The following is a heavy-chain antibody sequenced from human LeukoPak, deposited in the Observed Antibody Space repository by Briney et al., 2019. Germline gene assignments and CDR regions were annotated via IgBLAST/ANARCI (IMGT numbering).Heavy chain of an antibody. CDR3: ALWPRFGDDAFDI. CDR1: GFTVSSNY. D-gene: IGHD3-10*01. J-gene: IGHJ3*02. CDR2: IYSGGST. V-gene: IGHV3-53*01. Sequence: GGSLRLSCAASGFTVSSNYMSWVRQAPGKGLEWVSVIYSGGSTYYADSVKGRFTISRDNSKNTLYLQMNSLRAEDTAVYYCALWPRFGDDAFDIWGQGTMVTVSS.